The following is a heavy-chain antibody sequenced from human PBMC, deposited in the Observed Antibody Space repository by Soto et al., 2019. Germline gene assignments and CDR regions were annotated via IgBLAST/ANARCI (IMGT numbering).Heavy chain of an antibody. Sequence: QVQLPESGPGLVKPSGTLSLTCAVSGASISDNNWWRWVRQPPGKGLEWIGEVVHRGTTNHNPSLRSRGTLSMDKSKNQISLTLSSVTAADSAVYYCARHIGVTGTRGFDYWGQGTLVTVSS. J-gene: IGHJ4*02. CDR2: VVHRGTT. CDR1: GASISDNNW. V-gene: IGHV4-4*02. CDR3: ARHIGVTGTRGFDY. D-gene: IGHD6-19*01.